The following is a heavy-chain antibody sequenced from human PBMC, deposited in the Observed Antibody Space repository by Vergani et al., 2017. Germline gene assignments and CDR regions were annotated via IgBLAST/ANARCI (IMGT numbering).Heavy chain of an antibody. Sequence: EVQLVESGGGFIQPGGSLRLSCAASGFTVSSSFMSWVRQAPGKGLEWVSIFYTAGTTYYAASVKGRFTISRDNSKITLYLQMNSLRADDTAVYYCARDRHSNSMDYWGQGTLVTVSS. CDR3: ARDRHSNSMDY. D-gene: IGHD4-11*01. V-gene: IGHV3-53*01. CDR2: FYTAGTT. CDR1: GFTVSSSF. J-gene: IGHJ4*02.